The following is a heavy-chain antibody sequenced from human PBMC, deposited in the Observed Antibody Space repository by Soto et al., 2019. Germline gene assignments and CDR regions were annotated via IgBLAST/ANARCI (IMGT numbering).Heavy chain of an antibody. CDR2: ISGSGGST. CDR1: GFSFSSYT. V-gene: IGHV3-23*01. CDR3: AKYRDSGLASSNDY. D-gene: IGHD2-8*02. J-gene: IGHJ4*02. Sequence: GGSLRLSCAASGFSFSSYTMTWVRQAPGKGLEWVSGISGSGGSTYYADFVKGRFTISRDNFKNTLYMQMNSLRAEDTAVYYCAKYRDSGLASSNDYWGQGPPVTVSS.